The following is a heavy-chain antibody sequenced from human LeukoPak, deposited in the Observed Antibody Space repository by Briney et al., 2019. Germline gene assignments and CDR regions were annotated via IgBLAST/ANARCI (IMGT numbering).Heavy chain of an antibody. J-gene: IGHJ6*02. D-gene: IGHD6-13*01. CDR2: ISGSGGST. Sequence: PGGSLRLSCAASGFTFSSYAMSWVRQAPGKGLEWVSAISGSGGSTYYADSVKGRFTISRDNSKNTLYLQMNSLRAEDTAVYYCAKGRAAAGRGGGYYYGMDVWGQGTTVTVSS. CDR1: GFTFSSYA. CDR3: AKGRAAAGRGGGYYYGMDV. V-gene: IGHV3-23*01.